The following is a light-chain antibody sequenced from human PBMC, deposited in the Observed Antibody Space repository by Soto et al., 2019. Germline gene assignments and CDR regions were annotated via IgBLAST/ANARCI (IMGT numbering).Light chain of an antibody. J-gene: IGLJ3*02. V-gene: IGLV1-44*01. CDR1: SSNIGSNT. Sequence: QSVLTQPPSASGTPGQRVTISCSGGSSNIGSNTVNWYQQLPGTAPKLLIYSNNQRPSGVPDRFSGSKSGTSASLAISGLQSEDEADYYCAAWDDSPNGPVFGGGTKVTVL. CDR3: AAWDDSPNGPV. CDR2: SNN.